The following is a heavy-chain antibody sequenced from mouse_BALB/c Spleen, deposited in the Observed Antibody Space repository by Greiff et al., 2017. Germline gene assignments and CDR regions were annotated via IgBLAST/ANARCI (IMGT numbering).Heavy chain of an antibody. V-gene: IGHV1-69*02. Sequence: QVQLQQPGAELVRPGASVKLSCKASGYTFTSYWINWVKQRPGQGLEWIGNIYPSDSYTNYNQKFKDKATLTGDKSSSTAYMQLSSPTSEDSAVYYCTRGGFITTVVAPFDYWGQGTTLTVSS. D-gene: IGHD1-1*01. J-gene: IGHJ2*01. CDR2: IYPSDSYT. CDR3: TRGGFITTVVAPFDY. CDR1: GYTFTSYW.